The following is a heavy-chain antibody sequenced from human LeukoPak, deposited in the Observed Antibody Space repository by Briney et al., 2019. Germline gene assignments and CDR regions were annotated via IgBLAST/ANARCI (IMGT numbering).Heavy chain of an antibody. J-gene: IGHJ5*02. V-gene: IGHV1-2*02. CDR2: INPNSGGT. Sequence: ASVKVSCKASGYTFTGYYMHWVRQAPGQGLEWMGWINPNSGGTNYAQKFQGRVTMTRDTSISTAYMELSRLRSDDTAVYYCAREYGMGYDFLFDPWGQGTLVTVSS. CDR1: GYTFTGYY. CDR3: AREYGMGYDFLFDP. D-gene: IGHD3-3*01.